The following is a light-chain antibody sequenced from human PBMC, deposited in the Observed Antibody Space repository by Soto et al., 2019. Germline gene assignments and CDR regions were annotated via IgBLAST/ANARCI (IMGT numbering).Light chain of an antibody. CDR1: QSVSSSY. CDR2: GAS. J-gene: IGKJ1*01. V-gene: IGKV3-20*01. CDR3: QQFGSSSWT. Sequence: ESVLTQSPGTLSLSPGEKATLSCRASQSVSSSYLAWYQQKPGQAPRLLIYGASSRATGIPDRFSGSGSGTDFTLTVRRLEPEEFAVYYCQQFGSSSWTFGQGTKVEIK.